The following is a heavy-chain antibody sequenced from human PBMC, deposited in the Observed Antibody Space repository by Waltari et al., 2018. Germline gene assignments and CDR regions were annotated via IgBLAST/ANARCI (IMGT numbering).Heavy chain of an antibody. CDR1: GYTFTSYD. Sequence: QVQLVQSGAEVKKPGASVKVSCKASGYTFTSYDINWVRQATGQGLEWMGWMNPKSGNTGYAQKCQGRVTITRNTSISTAYMELSSLRSEDTAVYYCARGRYYYDSRGILAYWGQGTLVTVSS. V-gene: IGHV1-8*03. CDR2: MNPKSGNT. CDR3: ARGRYYYDSRGILAY. D-gene: IGHD3-22*01. J-gene: IGHJ4*02.